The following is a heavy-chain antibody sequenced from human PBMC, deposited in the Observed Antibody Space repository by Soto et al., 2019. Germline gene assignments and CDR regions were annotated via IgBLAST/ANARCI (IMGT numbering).Heavy chain of an antibody. J-gene: IGHJ5*02. CDR3: ARGSTCSAWDWFDP. CDR1: GYSFTSYW. Sequence: GESLKIYCKGSGYSFTSYWIGWVRQMPGKGLEWMGIIYPSDSDTRYSPSFQGQVTISAGKSISTAYLQWSSLKASDTARYYCARGSTCSAWDWFDPWGQGTLVTVSS. CDR2: IYPSDSDT. D-gene: IGHD2-2*01. V-gene: IGHV5-51*01.